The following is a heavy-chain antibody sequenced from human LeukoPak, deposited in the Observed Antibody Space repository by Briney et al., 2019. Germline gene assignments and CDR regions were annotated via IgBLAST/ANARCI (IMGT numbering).Heavy chain of an antibody. CDR2: ISSASRTI. D-gene: IGHD3-10*01. V-gene: IGHV3-48*04. CDR3: TRWMFSYYDKNAFDI. Sequence: GGSLRLSCAASGFNFGDDSMSWVRQAPGKGPQWISFISSASRTIYCADSVKGRFTISRDNAKNSLFLQMNSLRAEDTAVYYCTRWMFSYYDKNAFDIWGQGTMVTVSS. CDR1: GFNFGDDS. J-gene: IGHJ3*02.